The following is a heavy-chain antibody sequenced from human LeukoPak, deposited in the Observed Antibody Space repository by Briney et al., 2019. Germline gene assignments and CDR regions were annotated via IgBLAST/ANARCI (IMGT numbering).Heavy chain of an antibody. V-gene: IGHV3-30-3*01. CDR1: GFTFSSYA. J-gene: IGHJ4*02. D-gene: IGHD1-14*01. Sequence: GGSLRLSCAASGFTFSSYAMHWVRQAPGKGLEWVAVISYDGSNEYYADSVKGRFTISRDNSKNTLYLQMNSLRAEDTAVYYCARDPEGFDYWGQGTLVTVSS. CDR2: ISYDGSNE. CDR3: ARDPEGFDY.